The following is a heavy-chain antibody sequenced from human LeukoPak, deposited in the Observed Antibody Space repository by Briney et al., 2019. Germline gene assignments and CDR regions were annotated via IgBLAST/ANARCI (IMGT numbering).Heavy chain of an antibody. CDR2: IRYDGSNK. D-gene: IGHD3-22*01. Sequence: GGSLRLSCAASGFTFSSYGMHWARQPPGKGLEWVAFIRYDGSNKYYADSVKGRFTISRDNSKNTLYLQMNRLRAEDAAVYYCAKGPITMIVVVMTYFDYWGQGTLVTVSS. V-gene: IGHV3-30*02. J-gene: IGHJ4*02. CDR3: AKGPITMIVVVMTYFDY. CDR1: GFTFSSYG.